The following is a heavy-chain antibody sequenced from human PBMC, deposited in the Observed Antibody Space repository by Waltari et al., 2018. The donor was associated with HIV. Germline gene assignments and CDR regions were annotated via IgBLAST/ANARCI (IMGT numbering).Heavy chain of an antibody. CDR3: AKDQYGLLPSGLDP. CDR2: ISGSGANT. J-gene: IGHJ5*02. Sequence: EVQLLESGGGLVQLGWSLRLACAASGFNFSTYAMSWVRQAPGKGMEWVSTISGSGANTYCADAVKGRFTTSRDKSKNTLYLQMNSLRAEDTAIYYCAKDQYGLLPSGLDPWGQGTLVTVSS. V-gene: IGHV3-23*01. CDR1: GFNFSTYA. D-gene: IGHD2-15*01.